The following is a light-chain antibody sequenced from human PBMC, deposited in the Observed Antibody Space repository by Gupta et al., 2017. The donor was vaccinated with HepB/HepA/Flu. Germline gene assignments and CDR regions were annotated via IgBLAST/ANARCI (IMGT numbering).Light chain of an antibody. CDR1: QSVSGY. J-gene: IGKJ4*01. CDR3: QQRTNWPPVGLT. V-gene: IGKV3-11*01. CDR2: DSS. Sequence: EIVLTQSPATLSLSPGERATLSCRASQSVSGYLAWYQQKPGQAPRLLIYDSSNRATGIPARFSGSGSGTNCILTISSLEPEDFEVYYCQQRTNWPPVGLTFGGGTKVEIK.